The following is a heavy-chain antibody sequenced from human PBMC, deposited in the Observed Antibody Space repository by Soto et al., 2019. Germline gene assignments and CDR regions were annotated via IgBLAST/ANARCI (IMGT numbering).Heavy chain of an antibody. V-gene: IGHV3-30*03. CDR2: ISYDGSNK. CDR1: XFTFSSYG. CDR3: AKDLGHLSIAAAMQN. D-gene: IGHD6-13*01. Sequence: QVXXXXSXGGXXXXXXXXRXXXAAXXFTFSSYGMHWVRQAPGKGXXXVAVISYDGSNKYYADSVKGRFTXXXXXXXXXXXXXXXXXXXXDTAVYYCAKDLGHLSIAAAMQNWGQGTMVTVSS. J-gene: IGHJ3*01.